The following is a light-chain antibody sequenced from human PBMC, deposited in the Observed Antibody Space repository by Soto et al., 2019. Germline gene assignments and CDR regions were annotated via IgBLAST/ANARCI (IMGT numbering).Light chain of an antibody. CDR2: KAS. J-gene: IGKJ5*01. V-gene: IGKV1-5*03. CDR1: ESIDSW. Sequence: DIHMTQSPSTLSASVGDRVTITCRASESIDSWLAWHQQKPGRAPKLLISKASSLESGVPSRFSGSGFGTEFTLTISSLQPDDFASYYCQQYNSYPITFGQGTRLEIK. CDR3: QQYNSYPIT.